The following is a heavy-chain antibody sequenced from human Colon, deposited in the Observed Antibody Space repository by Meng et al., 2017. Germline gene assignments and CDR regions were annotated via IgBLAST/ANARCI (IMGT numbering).Heavy chain of an antibody. V-gene: IGHV3-15*01. CDR1: GFTFSNAW. J-gene: IGHJ4*02. CDR3: TTEPDVFLWWEELLANDY. D-gene: IGHD3-10*01. Sequence: GESLKISCAASGFTFSNAWMSWVRQAPGKGLEWVGRIKSKTDGGTTDYAAPVKGRFTISRDDSKNTLYLQMNSLKTEDTAVYYCTTEPDVFLWWEELLANDYWGQGTMVTVSS. CDR2: IKSKTDGGTT.